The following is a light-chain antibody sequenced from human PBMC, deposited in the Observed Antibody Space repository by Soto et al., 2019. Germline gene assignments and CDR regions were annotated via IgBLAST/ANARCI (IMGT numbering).Light chain of an antibody. CDR1: QSALYSSNNKNY. CDR2: WAS. CDR3: QQYYSTPYT. J-gene: IGKJ2*01. Sequence: DIVMTQSPDSLAVSLGERATINCKSSQSALYSSNNKNYLAWYQQKPGQPPKLLIYWASTRESGVPDRFSGSESVTDFTLTISSLQAEDVAFYYCQQYYSTPYTFGQGTKLEIK. V-gene: IGKV4-1*01.